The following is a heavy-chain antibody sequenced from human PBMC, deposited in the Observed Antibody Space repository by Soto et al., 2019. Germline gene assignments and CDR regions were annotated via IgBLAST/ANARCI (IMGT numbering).Heavy chain of an antibody. CDR1: CYTFTNYG. Sequence: GASVQVSCKASCYTFTNYGISWVRQAPGQGLEWMGWISAYNGNTNYAQKLQGRVTMTTDTSTNTAYMALRSLRSDDTAVYYCASGGSYFDFWGQGTLVTVSS. CDR2: ISAYNGNT. CDR3: ASGGSYFDF. J-gene: IGHJ4*02. V-gene: IGHV1-18*01. D-gene: IGHD3-16*01.